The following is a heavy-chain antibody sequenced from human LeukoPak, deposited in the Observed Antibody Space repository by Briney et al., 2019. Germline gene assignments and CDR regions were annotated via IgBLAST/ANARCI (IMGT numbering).Heavy chain of an antibody. CDR3: AAFTLLGYCSSTSCPGDI. V-gene: IGHV1-69*06. CDR1: GGTFSSYA. CDR2: IIPIFGTA. J-gene: IGHJ3*02. D-gene: IGHD2-2*01. Sequence: SVKVSCKASGGTFSSYAISWVRQAPGQGLEWMGGIIPIFGTANYAQKFQGRVTITADKSTSTAFMELSSLRSEDTAVYYCAAFTLLGYCSSTSCPGDIWGQGTMVTVSS.